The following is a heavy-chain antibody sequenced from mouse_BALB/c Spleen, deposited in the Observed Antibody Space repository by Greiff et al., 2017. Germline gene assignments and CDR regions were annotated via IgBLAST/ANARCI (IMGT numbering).Heavy chain of an antibody. CDR2: INPGSGGT. CDR1: GYAFTNYL. Sequence: VQLVESGAELVRPGTSVKVSCKASGYAFTNYLIEWVKQRPGQGLEWIGVINPGSGGTNYNEKFKGKATLTADKSSSTAYMQLSSLTSDDSAVYFCARGDGYYDYWGQGTTLTVSS. CDR3: ARGDGYYDY. D-gene: IGHD2-3*01. J-gene: IGHJ2*01. V-gene: IGHV1-54*01.